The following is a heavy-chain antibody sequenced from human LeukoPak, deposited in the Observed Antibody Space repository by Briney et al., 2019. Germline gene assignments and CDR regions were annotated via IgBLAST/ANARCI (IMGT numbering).Heavy chain of an antibody. J-gene: IGHJ4*02. V-gene: IGHV1-69*05. CDR1: GGTFSSYA. Sequence: SVKVSCKASGGTFSSYAISWVRQAPGQGLEWMGRIIPIFGTANYAQKFQGRVTITTDESTSTAYMELSSLRSEDTAVYYCARVHGYSVGIYYFDFWGQGTLVTVSS. CDR3: ARVHGYSVGIYYFDF. CDR2: IIPIFGTA. D-gene: IGHD5/OR15-5a*01.